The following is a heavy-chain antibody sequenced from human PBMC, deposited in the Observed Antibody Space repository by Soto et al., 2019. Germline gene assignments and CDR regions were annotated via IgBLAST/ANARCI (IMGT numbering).Heavy chain of an antibody. J-gene: IGHJ6*02. CDR3: ARDRRYYYGLGTYFLENDMDV. Sequence: QVQLVESGGGVVQPGRSLRLSCEVSGFSLSNYGMHWVRQAPGKGLEWVAVIWYDGSNKYYGDSVKGRFTISRENSKNTLYLQMNILRAEDTAVYYCARDRRYYYGLGTYFLENDMDVWGQGTTVSVFS. CDR2: IWYDGSNK. D-gene: IGHD3-10*01. CDR1: GFSLSNYG. V-gene: IGHV3-33*01.